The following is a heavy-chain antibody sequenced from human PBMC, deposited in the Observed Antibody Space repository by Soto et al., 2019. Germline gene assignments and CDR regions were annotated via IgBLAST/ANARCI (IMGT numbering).Heavy chain of an antibody. J-gene: IGHJ4*02. V-gene: IGHV1-46*03. Sequence: ASVKVSCEACGDSFASYYMHWVRQAPGQGLEWMGIINPSGGSISYAQKFQGRVTMTRDTSTSTVYMELSSLRSEDTAVYYCARFCSSASCYGLVDYWGQGTLVTVSS. CDR1: GDSFASYY. CDR3: ARFCSSASCYGLVDY. D-gene: IGHD2-2*01. CDR2: INPSGGSI.